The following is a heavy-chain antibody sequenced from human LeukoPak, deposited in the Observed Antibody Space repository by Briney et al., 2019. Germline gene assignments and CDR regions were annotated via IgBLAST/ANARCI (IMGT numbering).Heavy chain of an antibody. CDR1: GYTFAGYY. V-gene: IGHV1-2*02. Sequence: GASVKVSCKASGYTFAGYYIHWVRQAPGQGLEWMGWINPNSGGTNYAQKLQGRVTMTTDTSTSTAYMELRSLRSDDTAVYYCARRSVRATAAFDYWGQGTLVTVSS. D-gene: IGHD1-26*01. CDR2: INPNSGGT. J-gene: IGHJ4*02. CDR3: ARRSVRATAAFDY.